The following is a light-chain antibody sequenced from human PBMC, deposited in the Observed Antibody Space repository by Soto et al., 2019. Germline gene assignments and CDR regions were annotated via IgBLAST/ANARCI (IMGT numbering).Light chain of an antibody. J-gene: IGLJ2*01. CDR3: SSYTSSSTLVV. Sequence: QSALTQPASVSGSPGQSITISCTGTSSDVGGYNYVSWYQQHQGKAPKLMIYEVSNRPSGVSNRFSGSKSGNKASLTISGLQAEDEAYYYCSSYTSSSTLVVFGGGTKVTVL. CDR2: EVS. V-gene: IGLV2-14*01. CDR1: SSDVGGYNY.